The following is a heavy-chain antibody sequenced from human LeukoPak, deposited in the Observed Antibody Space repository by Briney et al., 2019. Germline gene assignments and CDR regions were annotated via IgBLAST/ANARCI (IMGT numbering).Heavy chain of an antibody. CDR1: GFTFSSYA. CDR3: ATAGSIELLWDYAMDV. CDR2: ISYDGSNK. D-gene: IGHD3-10*01. J-gene: IGHJ6*02. V-gene: IGHV3-30*04. Sequence: PGRSLRLSCAASGFTFSSYAMHWVRQAPGKGLEWVAVISYDGSNKYYADSVKGRFTISRDNSKNTLYLQMNSLRAEDTAVYYCATAGSIELLWDYAMDVWGQGTTVTVSS.